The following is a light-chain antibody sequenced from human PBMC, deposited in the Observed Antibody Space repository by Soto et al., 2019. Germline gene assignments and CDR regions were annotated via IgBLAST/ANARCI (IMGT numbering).Light chain of an antibody. Sequence: IVFTQSPGTLCLSPGERAPLSCRASQSVRRSYLAWYQQKPGQAPRLIIYGASRRETGIPDLFTCSGAGTECTRPISRLQPEDVPVDYCPQYGSSLLTFGGGTKVDIK. J-gene: IGKJ4*01. CDR1: QSVRRSY. V-gene: IGKV3-20*01. CDR2: GAS. CDR3: PQYGSSLLT.